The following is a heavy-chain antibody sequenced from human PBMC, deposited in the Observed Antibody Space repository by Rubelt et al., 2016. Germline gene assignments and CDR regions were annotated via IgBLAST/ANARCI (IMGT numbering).Heavy chain of an antibody. J-gene: IGHJ6*02. Sequence: GLEWVSCISGSGTPMYYADSVKGRFTISRDNAKNSLYLQMNSLRVEDTAVYYCASSIVVVPAANYYYGMDVWGQGTTVTVSS. V-gene: IGHV3-11*04. CDR3: ASSIVVVPAANYYYGMDV. CDR2: ISGSGTPM. D-gene: IGHD2-2*01.